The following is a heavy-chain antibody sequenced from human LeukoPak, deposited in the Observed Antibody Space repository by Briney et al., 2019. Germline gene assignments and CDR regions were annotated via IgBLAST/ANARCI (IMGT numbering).Heavy chain of an antibody. CDR1: GVTLSSYW. Sequence: GGSLRLSCAASGVTLSSYWMHWVRQAAGKGLVWVSRINSDGTSTTYADPVKGRFTISRDTAKDSLYLQMNSLRAEDTAVYYCVAARADFDYWGQGTLVTVSS. V-gene: IGHV3-74*01. D-gene: IGHD2-15*01. CDR2: INSDGTST. CDR3: VAARADFDY. J-gene: IGHJ4*02.